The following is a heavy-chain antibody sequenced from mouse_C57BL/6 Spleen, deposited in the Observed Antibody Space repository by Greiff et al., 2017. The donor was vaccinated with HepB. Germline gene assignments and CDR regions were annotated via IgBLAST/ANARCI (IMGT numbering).Heavy chain of an antibody. D-gene: IGHD2-5*01. CDR1: GYSFTGYY. J-gene: IGHJ3*01. CDR3: TRDYSNYVFSD. V-gene: IGHV1-42*01. CDR2: INPSTGGT. Sequence: VQLKQSGPELVKPGASVKISCKASGYSFTGYYMNWVKQSPEKSLEWIGEINPSTGGTTYNQKFKARATLTVEKSSSTAYMQLRSLTSEDSAVYYCTRDYSNYVFSDWGQVTLVTVAA.